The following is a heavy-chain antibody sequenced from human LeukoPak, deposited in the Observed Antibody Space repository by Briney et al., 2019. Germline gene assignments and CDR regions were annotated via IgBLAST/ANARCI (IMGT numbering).Heavy chain of an antibody. CDR3: ARAGPIAARLRVGAFDI. Sequence: SVKVSCKASGGTFSSYAISWVQQSPGQGLEWMGGFIPIFGTANYAQKFQGRVTITTDESTSTAYMELSSLRSEDTAVYYCARAGPIAARLRVGAFDIWGQGTMVTVSS. V-gene: IGHV1-69*05. CDR2: FIPIFGTA. CDR1: GGTFSSYA. D-gene: IGHD6-6*01. J-gene: IGHJ3*02.